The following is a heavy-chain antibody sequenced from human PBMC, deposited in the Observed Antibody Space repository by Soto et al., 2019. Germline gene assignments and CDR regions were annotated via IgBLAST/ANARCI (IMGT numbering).Heavy chain of an antibody. Sequence: GGSLRLSCAASGFTVSSNYMSWVRQAPGKGLEWVSVIYSGGSTYYADSVKGRFTISRDNSKNTLYLQMNSLRAEDTAVYYCASSRDFWSGYKYWGQGTLVTVSS. CDR1: GFTVSSNY. J-gene: IGHJ4*02. CDR2: IYSGGST. D-gene: IGHD3-3*01. V-gene: IGHV3-66*01. CDR3: ASSRDFWSGYKY.